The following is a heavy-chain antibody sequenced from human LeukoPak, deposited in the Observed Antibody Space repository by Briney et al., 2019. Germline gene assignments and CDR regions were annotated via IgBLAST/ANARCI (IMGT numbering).Heavy chain of an antibody. CDR1: GFTFSSYG. Sequence: HPGGSLRLSCAASGFTFSSYGIHCVRQAPGKGLEWVAFIRYDGSNKYYADSVKGRITISRDNSKNTLYLQMNSLRAEDTAVHHCVKGYNFYMDVWGKGTMVTVSS. CDR3: VKGYNFYMDV. CDR2: IRYDGSNK. J-gene: IGHJ6*03. V-gene: IGHV3-30*02.